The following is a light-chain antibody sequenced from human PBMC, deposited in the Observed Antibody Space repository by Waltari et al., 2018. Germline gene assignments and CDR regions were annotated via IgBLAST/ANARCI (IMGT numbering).Light chain of an antibody. CDR3: QTGGHGTWV. Sequence: QLVLTQSPSVSASLGASVKLTCTLSSGHSSNVIAWLHQQPEKGPRYLMKVNSDGSHSTGDEIPDRFSGSSSGAERYLTISSVQPEDEADYYCQTGGHGTWVFGGGTKLTVL. CDR2: VNSDGSH. J-gene: IGLJ3*02. CDR1: SGHSSNV. V-gene: IGLV4-69*01.